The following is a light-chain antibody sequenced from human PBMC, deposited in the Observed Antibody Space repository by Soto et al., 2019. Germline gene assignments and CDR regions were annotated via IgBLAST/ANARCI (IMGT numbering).Light chain of an antibody. J-gene: IGLJ2*01. V-gene: IGLV2-8*01. CDR1: SSDIGRYNF. CDR3: SSYTGSTNLVV. Sequence: QSALTQPPSASGSPGQSVTISCTGTSSDIGRYNFVSWYQHHPGKAPRLIIYEVTKRPSGVPDRFSGSKSDSTASLTVSGLQAEDEAVYYCSSYTGSTNLVVFGGGTKLNVL. CDR2: EVT.